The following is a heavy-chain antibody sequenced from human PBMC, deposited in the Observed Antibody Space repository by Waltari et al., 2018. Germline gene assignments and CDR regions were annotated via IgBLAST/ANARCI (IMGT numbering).Heavy chain of an antibody. CDR2: IIPIFGTA. Sequence: QVQLVQSGAEVKKPGSSVQVSCKASGGTFSSYAITWVRQAPGQGLEWMGGIIPIFGTANYAQKFQGRVTITADESTSTAYMELSSLRSEDTAVYYCARVREMATIEWFDPWGQGTLVTVSS. CDR1: GGTFSSYA. CDR3: ARVREMATIEWFDP. D-gene: IGHD5-12*01. V-gene: IGHV1-69*12. J-gene: IGHJ5*02.